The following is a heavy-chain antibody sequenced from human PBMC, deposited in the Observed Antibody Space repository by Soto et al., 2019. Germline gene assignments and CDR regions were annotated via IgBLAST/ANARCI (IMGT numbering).Heavy chain of an antibody. Sequence: PSETLSLTCAVYGWSFSGYYWSWIRQPPGKGLEWIGEINHSGSTNYNPSLKSRVTISVDTSKNQFSLKLSSVTAADTAVYYCARGHRFTMVRGISHVYYYMDVWGKGTTVTVSS. CDR3: ARGHRFTMVRGISHVYYYMDV. CDR1: GWSFSGYY. V-gene: IGHV4-34*01. J-gene: IGHJ6*03. D-gene: IGHD3-10*01. CDR2: INHSGST.